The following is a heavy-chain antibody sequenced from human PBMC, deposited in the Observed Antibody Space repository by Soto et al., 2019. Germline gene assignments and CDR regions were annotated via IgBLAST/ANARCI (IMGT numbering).Heavy chain of an antibody. J-gene: IGHJ4*02. CDR2: ISSSSSYT. Sequence: QVQLVESGGGLVKPGGSLRLSCAASGFTFSDYYMSWIRQAPGKGLEWVSYISSSSSYTNYADSVKGRFTISRDNAKNSLYLQMNSLRAEDTAVYYCASTSITGTTSVDYWGQGTLVTVSS. CDR1: GFTFSDYY. V-gene: IGHV3-11*06. CDR3: ASTSITGTTSVDY. D-gene: IGHD1-20*01.